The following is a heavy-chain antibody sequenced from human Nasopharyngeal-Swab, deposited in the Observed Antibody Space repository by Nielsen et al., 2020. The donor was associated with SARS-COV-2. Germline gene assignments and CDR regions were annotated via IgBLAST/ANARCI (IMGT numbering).Heavy chain of an antibody. J-gene: IGHJ6*02. CDR2: ISWNSGSI. V-gene: IGHV3-9*01. Sequence: WIRQPAGPGLEWVSGISWNSGSIGYADSVKGRFTISRDNAKNSLYLQMNSLRAEDTALYYCAKGLLNSSGWSYYYYGMDVWGQGTTVTVSS. D-gene: IGHD6-19*01. CDR3: AKGLLNSSGWSYYYYGMDV.